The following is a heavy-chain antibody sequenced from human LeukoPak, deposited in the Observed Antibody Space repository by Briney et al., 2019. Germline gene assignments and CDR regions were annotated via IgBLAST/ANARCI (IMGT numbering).Heavy chain of an antibody. Sequence: SVKLSCKAFGGSFSSEAISWARQAPGQGLEWMGGITPIFGTANYAQKFQGRVTITRNTSICTAYMELSSLRSEDTAVYYCARGLPYSSGWYLDAFDIWGQGTMVTVSS. CDR2: ITPIFGTA. D-gene: IGHD6-19*01. J-gene: IGHJ3*02. CDR1: GGSFSSEA. V-gene: IGHV1-69*05. CDR3: ARGLPYSSGWYLDAFDI.